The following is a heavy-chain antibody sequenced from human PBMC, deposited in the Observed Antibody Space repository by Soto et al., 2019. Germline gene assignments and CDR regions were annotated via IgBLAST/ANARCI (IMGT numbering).Heavy chain of an antibody. CDR2: ISGNNGNT. CDR1: GYTFNTYG. Sequence: QVRLVQSGAEVKKPGASVKVSCKASGYTFNTYGICWVRQAPGQGLEWMGWISGNNGNTNYTQNLQGRVAMTTDTSTRTVDMELTSLRSDDMAVSSCARDYYGAGSPCCTSSALAGWGIGTTVSGCS. V-gene: IGHV1-18*03. D-gene: IGHD3-10*01. J-gene: IGHJ6*03. CDR3: ARDYYGAGSPCCTSSALAG.